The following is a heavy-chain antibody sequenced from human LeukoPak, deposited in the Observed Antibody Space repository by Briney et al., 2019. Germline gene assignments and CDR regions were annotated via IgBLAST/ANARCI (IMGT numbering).Heavy chain of an antibody. CDR3: VRYSGDADY. CDR1: GFTFGDYA. J-gene: IGHJ4*02. D-gene: IGHD5-12*01. Sequence: GGSLRLSCTAPGFTFGDYAMSWFRQASGKGLEWVGFIRSKVYGGTTEYAASVKGRFTISRDDSKSIAYLQMNSLKSEDTAVYYCVRYSGDADYWGQGTLVTVSS. V-gene: IGHV3-49*03. CDR2: IRSKVYGGTT.